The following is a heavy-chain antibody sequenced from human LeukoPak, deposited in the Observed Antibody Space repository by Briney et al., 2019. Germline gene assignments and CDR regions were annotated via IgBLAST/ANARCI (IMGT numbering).Heavy chain of an antibody. CDR3: AKGSDGYCGADCAFDY. V-gene: IGHV3-23*01. J-gene: IGHJ4*02. Sequence: GGSLRLSCAASGFTFSTYTISWVRQAPGKGPEWVSSISNSGGSTYYADSVKGRFTISRDKSKNRLYLQMSSLRVEDTAVYYCAKGSDGYCGADCAFDYSSQGTLVTVSS. CDR1: GFTFSTYT. CDR2: ISNSGGST. D-gene: IGHD2-21*02.